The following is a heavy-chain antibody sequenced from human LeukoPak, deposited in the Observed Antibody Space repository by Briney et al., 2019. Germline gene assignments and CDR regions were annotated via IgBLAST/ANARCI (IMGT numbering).Heavy chain of an antibody. CDR3: ARDKGTSCLSSFDY. CDR2: ISYDGSNE. CDR1: GFTFSSYV. D-gene: IGHD6-6*01. Sequence: GGSLRLSCAASGFTFSSYVMHWVRQAPGKGLEWVAIISYDGSNEYYADSVKGRFTISRDNSKNTLYLQMNSLRAADTAVYYCARDKGTSCLSSFDYWGQGTLVTVSS. J-gene: IGHJ4*02. V-gene: IGHV3-30*04.